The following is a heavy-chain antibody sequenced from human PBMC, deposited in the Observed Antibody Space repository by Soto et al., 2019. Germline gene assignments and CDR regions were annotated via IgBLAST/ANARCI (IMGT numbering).Heavy chain of an antibody. Sequence: SETLSLTCDVSGGSISSGNWWTWVRQTPGRRLDWIGEIYHSGSTNYNPSLKDRVTISVDKSRNQFSLRLTSMTAADTAVYYCARGSTTVVTPNWFDPWGQGTLVTVSS. V-gene: IGHV4-4*02. CDR3: ARGSTTVVTPNWFDP. J-gene: IGHJ5*02. CDR2: IYHSGST. CDR1: GGSISSGNW. D-gene: IGHD4-4*01.